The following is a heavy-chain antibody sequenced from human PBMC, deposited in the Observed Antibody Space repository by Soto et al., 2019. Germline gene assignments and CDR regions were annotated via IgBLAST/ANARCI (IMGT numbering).Heavy chain of an antibody. D-gene: IGHD3-3*01. CDR2: INAGNGNT. Sequence: AAVKVSCKASGYTFTSYAMHWVRQAPGQRLEWMGWINAGNGNTKYSQKFQGRVTITRDTSASTAYMELSSLRSEDTAVYYCASSSTIFGVVTLQYYFDYCGQGNLVTVS. CDR3: ASSSTIFGVVTLQYYFDY. V-gene: IGHV1-3*01. J-gene: IGHJ4*02. CDR1: GYTFTSYA.